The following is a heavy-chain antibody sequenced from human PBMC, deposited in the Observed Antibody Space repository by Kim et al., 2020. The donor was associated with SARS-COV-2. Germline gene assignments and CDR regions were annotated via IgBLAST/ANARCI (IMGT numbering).Heavy chain of an antibody. D-gene: IGHD3-16*01. Sequence: GGSLRLSCAASGFTFSNYAMSWVRQAPGKGLEWVAAISGNGGSAYYADSVKGRFTFSRDNSKNTLYLQMNSLRAEDTAVYYCAKLPMIPATSNYWGQGTLVTVSS. V-gene: IGHV3-23*01. CDR3: AKLPMIPATSNY. J-gene: IGHJ4*02. CDR2: ISGNGGSA. CDR1: GFTFSNYA.